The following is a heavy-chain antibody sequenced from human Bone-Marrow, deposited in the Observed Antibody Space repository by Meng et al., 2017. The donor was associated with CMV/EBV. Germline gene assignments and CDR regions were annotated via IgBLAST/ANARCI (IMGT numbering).Heavy chain of an antibody. CDR1: GFTFSSYS. Sequence: GESLKISCAASGFTFSSYSMNWVRQAPGKGPEWVSSISSSSSYIYYADSVKGRFTISRDNAKNSLYLQMNSLRAEDTAVYYCARSGSGGGAFDIWGQGTMVTVSS. CDR2: ISSSSSYI. J-gene: IGHJ3*02. CDR3: ARSGSGGGAFDI. V-gene: IGHV3-21*01. D-gene: IGHD2-15*01.